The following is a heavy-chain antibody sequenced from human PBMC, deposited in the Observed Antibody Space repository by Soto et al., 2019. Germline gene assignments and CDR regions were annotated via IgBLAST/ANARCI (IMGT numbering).Heavy chain of an antibody. D-gene: IGHD6-6*01. Sequence: HPGGSLRLSCAASGFTFSNSAMTWVRQAPGKGLEWVSVISGSGASTFYADSVKGRFTISRDNSKNTLYLQMNSLRAEDTAVYYCAKARTRYSSSSFDYWGQGTLVTVSS. V-gene: IGHV3-23*01. CDR2: ISGSGAST. CDR1: GFTFSNSA. CDR3: AKARTRYSSSSFDY. J-gene: IGHJ4*02.